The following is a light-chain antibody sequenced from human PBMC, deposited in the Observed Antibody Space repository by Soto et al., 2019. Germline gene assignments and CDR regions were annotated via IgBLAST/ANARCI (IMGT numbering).Light chain of an antibody. J-gene: IGLJ3*02. CDR1: SSDVGSYNL. CDR2: EGS. Sequence: QSALTQPASVSGSPGQSITISCTGTSSDVGSYNLVAWYQQLPGKAPKLMIYEGSKRPSGVSNRFSGSKSGNTASLTISGLQADDEADYYCCSYAGSSTWVFGGGTKVTVL. CDR3: CSYAGSSTWV. V-gene: IGLV2-23*01.